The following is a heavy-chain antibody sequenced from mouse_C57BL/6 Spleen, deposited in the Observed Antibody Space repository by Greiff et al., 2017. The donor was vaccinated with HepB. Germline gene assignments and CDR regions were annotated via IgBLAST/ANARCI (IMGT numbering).Heavy chain of an antibody. V-gene: IGHV3-6*01. CDR3: ALDSSGLAWFAY. CDR1: GYSITSGYY. CDR2: ISYDGSN. J-gene: IGHJ3*01. D-gene: IGHD3-2*02. Sequence: EVQLQESGPGLVKPSQSLSLTCSVTGYSITSGYYWNWIRQFPGNKLEWMGYISYDGSNNYNPSLKNRISITRDTSKNQFFLKLNSVTTEDTATYSCALDSSGLAWFAYWGQGTLVTVSA.